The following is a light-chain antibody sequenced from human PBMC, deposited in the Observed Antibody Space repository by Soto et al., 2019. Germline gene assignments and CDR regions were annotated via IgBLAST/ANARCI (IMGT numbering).Light chain of an antibody. J-gene: IGLJ1*01. CDR2: RNN. CDR1: SSNIRSNY. CDR3: AAWDDSLSGYV. V-gene: IGLV1-47*01. Sequence: QAVVTQPPSASGAPGQRVTISCSGSSSNIRSNYVYWYHQLPGTAPKLLIYRNNLRPSGVPDRFSGSKSGTSASLAIGGLRSEDEADYFCAAWDDSLSGYVFGTGTKVTVL.